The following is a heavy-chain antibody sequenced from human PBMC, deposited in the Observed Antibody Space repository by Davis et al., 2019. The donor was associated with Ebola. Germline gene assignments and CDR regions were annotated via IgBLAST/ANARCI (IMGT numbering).Heavy chain of an antibody. CDR2: IHDSGNT. CDR3: ARHDYDFWSGYLQYNWFDP. J-gene: IGHJ5*02. D-gene: IGHD3-3*01. CDR1: GGSISSYY. Sequence: MPSETLSLTCNVSGGSISSYYWSWIRQAPGKGLEWIAYIHDSGNTKYNPSLRSRLIISVDRSKNQFSLKLNSVTAADTAVYYCARHDYDFWSGYLQYNWFDPWGQGTLVTVSS. V-gene: IGHV4-59*08.